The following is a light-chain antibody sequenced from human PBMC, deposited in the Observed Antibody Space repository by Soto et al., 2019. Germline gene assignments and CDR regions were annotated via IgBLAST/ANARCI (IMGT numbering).Light chain of an antibody. CDR1: SSNIGAGYD. J-gene: IGLJ3*02. CDR2: GNR. V-gene: IGLV1-40*01. Sequence: QSVLTQPPSVSGDPGQRVAISCTGTSSNIGAGYDVNWYQHLPGAAPKLLMFGNRNRPSGVPDRFSGSRSATSASLAITGLQADDEADYYCQSYDSTLSGYVFGGGTKLTVL. CDR3: QSYDSTLSGYV.